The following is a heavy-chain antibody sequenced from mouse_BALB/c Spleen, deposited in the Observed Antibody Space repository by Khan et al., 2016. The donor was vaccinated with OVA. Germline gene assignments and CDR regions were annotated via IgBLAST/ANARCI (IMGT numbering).Heavy chain of an antibody. CDR2: IRLKSNNYAT. D-gene: IGHD2-3*01. Sequence: EVKLEVSGGGLVQPGGSMKLSCVASGFTFSNFWMTWVRQSPETGLEWVAEIRLKSNNYATHYAESVRGRFTISRDDSKGGVYLQMNNLRAEDTGIYYCSRGGYYYSDYWGQGTTLTVSS. V-gene: IGHV6-6*02. CDR1: GFTFSNFW. J-gene: IGHJ2*01. CDR3: SRGGYYYSDY.